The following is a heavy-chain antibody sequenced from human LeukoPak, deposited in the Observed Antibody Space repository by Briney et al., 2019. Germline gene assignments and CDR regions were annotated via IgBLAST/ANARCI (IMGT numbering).Heavy chain of an antibody. CDR2: VYSSGST. V-gene: IGHV4-4*07. J-gene: IGHJ4*02. Sequence: PSETLSLTCTVSGGSISNYYWSWIRQPAGKGLEWIGRVYSSGSTNYNPSLKSRVTMSVDTSKNQFSLKLSSVTAADTAVYYCARGEYYDILTGHYFDYWGQGTLVTVSS. CDR3: ARGEYYDILTGHYFDY. D-gene: IGHD3-9*01. CDR1: GGSISNYY.